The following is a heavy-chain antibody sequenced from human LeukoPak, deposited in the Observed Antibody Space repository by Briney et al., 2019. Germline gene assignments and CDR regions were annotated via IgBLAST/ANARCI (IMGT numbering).Heavy chain of an antibody. CDR3: ARSPMVRGVNWFDP. V-gene: IGHV4-59*02. J-gene: IGHJ5*02. Sequence: SETLSLTCTVSGASVSSYYWSWLQQPPGKGLEWVGYIYYSGSTNYNPSLKSRVTISVDTSKNQFSLKLSSVTAADTAVYYCARSPMVRGVNWFDPWGQGTLVTVSS. CDR2: IYYSGST. D-gene: IGHD3-10*01. CDR1: GASVSSYY.